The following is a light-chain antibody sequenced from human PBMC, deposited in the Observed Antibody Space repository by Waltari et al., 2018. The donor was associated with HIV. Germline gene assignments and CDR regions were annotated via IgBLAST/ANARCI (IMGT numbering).Light chain of an antibody. Sequence: QTVVTQEPSLTVSPGGTVTFTCASSTGAVTSGYYPNGFQQKPGQAPRSLIYSTNNKHSWTPSRFSGFLFGGKAARTLSRAQPEDEAEYFCLLYYGGVWVFGGGTELTVL. V-gene: IGLV7-43*01. J-gene: IGLJ3*02. CDR3: LLYYGGVWV. CDR2: STN. CDR1: TGAVTSGYY.